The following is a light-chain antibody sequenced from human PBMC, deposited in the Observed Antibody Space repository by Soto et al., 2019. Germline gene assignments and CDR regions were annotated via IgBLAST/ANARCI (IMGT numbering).Light chain of an antibody. J-gene: IGLJ1*01. CDR3: SSYAGSNNV. Sequence: QSVLTQPPSASWSPGQSVTISCTGTSSDVGGYNYVSWYQQHPGKAPKLMIYEVSKRPSGVPDRFSGSKSGNTASLTVSGLQAEDEDDYYCSSYAGSNNVFGTGTKVTV. CDR1: SSDVGGYNY. V-gene: IGLV2-8*01. CDR2: EVS.